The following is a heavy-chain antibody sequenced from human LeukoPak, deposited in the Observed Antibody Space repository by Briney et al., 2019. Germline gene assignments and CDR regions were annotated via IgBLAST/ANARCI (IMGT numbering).Heavy chain of an antibody. CDR2: IWYDGSNK. J-gene: IGHJ4*02. CDR1: GFTFSSYG. CDR3: ARANSYSSSWYVDY. V-gene: IGHV3-33*01. Sequence: GGSLRLSCAASGFTFSSYGMHWVRQAPGKGLEWVAVIWYDGSNKYYADSVKGRFTISRDNSKNTLYLQMNSLRAEDTAVYYCARANSYSSSWYVDYWGQGTLVTVSS. D-gene: IGHD6-13*01.